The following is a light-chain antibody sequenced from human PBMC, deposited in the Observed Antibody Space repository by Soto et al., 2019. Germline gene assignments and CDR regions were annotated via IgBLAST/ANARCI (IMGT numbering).Light chain of an antibody. V-gene: IGKV1-39*01. CDR1: QSISNY. CDR2: AAS. Sequence: DIQMTQSPSSLSASVGDRVTITCRARQSISNYLNWYQQKPGKAPKLLIYAASSLHSGVPSRFSGSGSGTDFTLTISSLQPEDFATYYCQQSYSTPFTFGPGTKVDIK. J-gene: IGKJ3*01. CDR3: QQSYSTPFT.